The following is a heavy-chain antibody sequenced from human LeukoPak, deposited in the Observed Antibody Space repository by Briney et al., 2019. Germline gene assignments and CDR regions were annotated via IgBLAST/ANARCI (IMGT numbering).Heavy chain of an antibody. CDR3: ARGKSGQNFDY. D-gene: IGHD1-26*01. J-gene: IGHJ4*02. Sequence: ASVKVSCKASGYPFTGYHVQWVRQAPGQGLEWLGRIYPDSGDTIYAQKFQGRVTITADKSTSTAYMELSSLRSEDTAVYYCARGKSGQNFDYWGQGTLVTVSS. V-gene: IGHV1-2*02. CDR2: IYPDSGDT. CDR1: GYPFTGYH.